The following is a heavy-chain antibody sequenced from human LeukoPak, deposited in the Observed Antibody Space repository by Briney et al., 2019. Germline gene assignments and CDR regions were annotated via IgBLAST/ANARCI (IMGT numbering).Heavy chain of an antibody. Sequence: SETLSLTCTVSGGSISSYYWSWIRQPPGKGLEWIGYIYYSGSINYNPSLKSRVTISVDTSKNQFSLKLSSVTAADTAVYYCARATDNGDIDYWGQGTLVTVSS. D-gene: IGHD4-17*01. CDR2: IYYSGSI. V-gene: IGHV4-59*01. CDR3: ARATDNGDIDY. CDR1: GGSISSYY. J-gene: IGHJ4*02.